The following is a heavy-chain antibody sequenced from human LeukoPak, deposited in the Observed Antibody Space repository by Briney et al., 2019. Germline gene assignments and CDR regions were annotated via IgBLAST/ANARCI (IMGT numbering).Heavy chain of an antibody. D-gene: IGHD5-24*01. V-gene: IGHV3-21*01. CDR3: ARETGYRTYYFDY. CDR2: ISSSSSYI. CDR1: GFTFSSYS. Sequence: GGSLRLSCATSGFTFSSYSMNWVRQAPGKGLEWVSSISSSSSYIYYADSVKGRFTISRDNAKNSLYLRMNSLRAEDTAVYYCARETGYRTYYFDYWGQGTLVTVSS. J-gene: IGHJ4*02.